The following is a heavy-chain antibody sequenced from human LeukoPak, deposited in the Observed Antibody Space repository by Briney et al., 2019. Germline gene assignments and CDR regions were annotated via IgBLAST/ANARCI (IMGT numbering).Heavy chain of an antibody. CDR2: FTHLETT. CDR1: GGSFSGYY. V-gene: IGHV4-34*01. CDR3: ARGNRRLGYYGSGSRLPYDS. J-gene: IGHJ5*02. D-gene: IGHD3-10*01. Sequence: SETLSLTCAVYGGSFSGYYWSWIRQPPGKGLEWLGEFTHLETTNYNPSLKSRVTVSVDTSRNQFSLTLTSVTATDTAVYFCARGNRRLGYYGSGSRLPYDSWGQGTLVTVSS.